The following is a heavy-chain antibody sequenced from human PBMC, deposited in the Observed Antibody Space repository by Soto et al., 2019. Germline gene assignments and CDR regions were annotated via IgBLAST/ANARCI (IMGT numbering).Heavy chain of an antibody. Sequence: PGGSLRLSCAASSFSFSRAWMSWVRQAPGKGLEWVAIIKQDGSERYYVDSVKGRFTISRDGANNSLFLQMNTLRAEDTAVYYCSSGNFYGEFDYWGQGTLVTVS. CDR1: SFSFSRAW. CDR2: IKQDGSER. CDR3: SSGNFYGEFDY. D-gene: IGHD1-7*01. V-gene: IGHV3-7*03. J-gene: IGHJ4*02.